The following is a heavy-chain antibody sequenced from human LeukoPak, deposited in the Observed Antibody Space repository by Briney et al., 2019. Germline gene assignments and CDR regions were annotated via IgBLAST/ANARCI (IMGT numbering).Heavy chain of an antibody. J-gene: IGHJ6*03. V-gene: IGHV4-31*03. CDR1: GGSISSGGYS. D-gene: IGHD3-3*01. CDR3: ARDLEWYHYYMDV. CDR2: IYYSGST. Sequence: PSQTLSLTCTVSGGSISSGGYSWSWIRQHPGKGLEWIGYIYYSGSTYYNPSLKSRVTISVDTSKNKFSLKLSSVTAAATAVYYCARDLEWYHYYMDVWGKGTTVTVSS.